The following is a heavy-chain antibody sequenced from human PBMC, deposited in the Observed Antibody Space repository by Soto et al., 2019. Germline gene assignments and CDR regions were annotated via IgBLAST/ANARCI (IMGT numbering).Heavy chain of an antibody. CDR3: VRVASGFYFDH. J-gene: IGHJ4*02. CDR2: VRKKVNSYTT. V-gene: IGHV3-72*01. Sequence: EVQLVESGGGLVQPGGTLRLSCAASGFTFSDHYMDWVRQAPGKGLEWVGRVRKKVNSYTTEYAASVKGGFTISRDDSRNSLFLQMNSLKTEDTAVYYCVRVASGFYFDHWGQGTPVSVSS. D-gene: IGHD3-3*01. CDR1: GFTFSDHY.